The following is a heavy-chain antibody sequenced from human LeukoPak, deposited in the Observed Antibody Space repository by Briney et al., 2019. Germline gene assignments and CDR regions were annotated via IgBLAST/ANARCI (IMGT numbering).Heavy chain of an antibody. Sequence: SVKVSCKASGGTFSSYAISWVRQAPGQGLEWMGGIIPIFGTANYAQKFQGRVTITADGSRSTAYMELSSLRSEDTAVYYCAAKSWGSGAFDIWGQGTMVTVSS. CDR2: IIPIFGTA. V-gene: IGHV1-69*13. D-gene: IGHD3-16*01. CDR1: GGTFSSYA. J-gene: IGHJ3*02. CDR3: AAKSWGSGAFDI.